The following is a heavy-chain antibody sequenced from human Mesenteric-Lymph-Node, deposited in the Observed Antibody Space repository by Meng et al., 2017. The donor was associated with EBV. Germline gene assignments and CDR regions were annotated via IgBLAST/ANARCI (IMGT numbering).Heavy chain of an antibody. V-gene: IGHV4-61*08. D-gene: IGHD5-24*01. CDR2: VYYSGST. Sequence: QVQLQESGPGLVKPSETLSLPCAVPGGSLNSGGFYWSWIRQPPVRGLEWIGYVYYSGSTDYNPSLKSRVTISLDTSMKHFSLMLNSVTAADTAIYYCARGKGNREGTNDEWFDPWGQGILVTVAS. CDR1: GGSLNSGGFY. J-gene: IGHJ5*02. CDR3: ARGKGNREGTNDEWFDP.